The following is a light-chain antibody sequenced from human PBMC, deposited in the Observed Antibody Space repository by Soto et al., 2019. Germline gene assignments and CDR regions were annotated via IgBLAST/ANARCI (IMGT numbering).Light chain of an antibody. Sequence: EIVMTQSPATLSVSPGERVTLSCRASQSVKSNLAWSQQKFGQAPRLLIYGASTRATGVPARFSGSGSGTEFTLTISSLQSEDFAVYYCQHYNNWPPWTFGQGTKVEI. CDR3: QHYNNWPPWT. J-gene: IGKJ1*01. CDR1: QSVKSN. V-gene: IGKV3-15*01. CDR2: GAS.